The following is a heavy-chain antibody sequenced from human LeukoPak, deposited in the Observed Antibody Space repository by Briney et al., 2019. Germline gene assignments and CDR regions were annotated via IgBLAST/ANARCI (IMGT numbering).Heavy chain of an antibody. CDR3: TREGSTAGPTEFDH. CDR1: GFTFSGYA. CDR2: ITGSDGRT. J-gene: IGHJ4*02. V-gene: IGHV3-23*01. D-gene: IGHD1-26*01. Sequence: PGGSLRLSCAASGFTFSGYAMTWVRQTPGKGLEWVSAITGSDGRTFYADSVKDRFTISRDNSKNTVYLQMNSLRVEDTAVYYCTREGSTAGPTEFDHWGQGTQVTVSS.